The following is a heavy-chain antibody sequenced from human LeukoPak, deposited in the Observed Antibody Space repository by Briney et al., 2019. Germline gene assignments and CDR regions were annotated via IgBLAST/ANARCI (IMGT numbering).Heavy chain of an antibody. Sequence: PSETLCHSCAVSGVPFSNYYWSWVRQSPTKGLEWIGEINHSLYTNYNPSLKSRVTISIDTSKNQFSLMLTSVTAADTAVYYCTRAVSGHPDWGQGTTVTVSS. CDR1: GVPFSNYY. D-gene: IGHD5/OR15-5a*01. V-gene: IGHV4-34*01. J-gene: IGHJ6*02. CDR2: INHSLYT. CDR3: TRAVSGHPD.